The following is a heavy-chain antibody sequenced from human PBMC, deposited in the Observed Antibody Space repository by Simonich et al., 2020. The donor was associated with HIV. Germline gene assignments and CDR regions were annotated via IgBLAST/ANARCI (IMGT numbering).Heavy chain of an antibody. CDR3: ARWGGATTVYYYGMDV. CDR1: GFTFSSYW. J-gene: IGHJ6*02. D-gene: IGHD1-26*01. V-gene: IGHV3-74*01. CDR2: INSEGSST. Sequence: EVQLVESGGGLVQPGGSLRLSCAASGFTFSSYWMHWVRQAPGKGLVWDSRINSEGSSTSYADSVKGRFTISRDNAKNTLYLQMNSLRAEDTAVYYCARWGGATTVYYYGMDVWGQGTTVTVSS.